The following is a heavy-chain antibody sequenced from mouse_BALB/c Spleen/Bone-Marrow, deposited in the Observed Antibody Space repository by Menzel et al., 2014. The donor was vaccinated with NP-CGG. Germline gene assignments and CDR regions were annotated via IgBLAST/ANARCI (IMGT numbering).Heavy chain of an antibody. Sequence: EVYVVESGAALVKPGASVKLSCTASGFNIKDTYMHWVKQRPEQGLEWIGRIDPANGNTKYDPKFQGKATITADTSSNTAYLQLSSLTSEDTAVYYCASYRYGWYFDVWGAGTTVTVSS. J-gene: IGHJ1*01. D-gene: IGHD2-14*01. CDR3: ASYRYGWYFDV. CDR2: IDPANGNT. CDR1: GFNIKDTY. V-gene: IGHV14-3*02.